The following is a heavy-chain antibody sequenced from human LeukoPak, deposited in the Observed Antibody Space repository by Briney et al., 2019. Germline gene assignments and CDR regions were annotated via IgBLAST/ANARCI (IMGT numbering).Heavy chain of an antibody. D-gene: IGHD2-15*01. CDR2: IIPIFGTA. CDR3: ARERCSGGSCYLPGRNWFDP. Sequence: SVKVSCKASGGTFSSYAISWVRQAPGRGLEWMGGIIPIFGTANYAQKFQGRVTITADESRSTAYMELSSLRSEDTAVYYCARERCSGGSCYLPGRNWFDPWGQGTLVTVSS. V-gene: IGHV1-69*01. CDR1: GGTFSSYA. J-gene: IGHJ5*02.